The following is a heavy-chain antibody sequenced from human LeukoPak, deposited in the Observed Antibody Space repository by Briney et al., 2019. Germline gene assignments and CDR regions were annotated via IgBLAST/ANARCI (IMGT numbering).Heavy chain of an antibody. D-gene: IGHD3-3*01. CDR1: GGSISSYY. CDR3: ARVERFFDY. CDR2: IYYSGST. V-gene: IGHV4-59*01. Sequence: SETLSLTCTVSGGSISSYYWSWIRQPPGKGLEWIGYIYYSGSTNYNPSLKSRVTIPVDTSKNQFSLKLSSVTAADTAVYYCARVERFFDYWGQGTLVTVSS. J-gene: IGHJ4*02.